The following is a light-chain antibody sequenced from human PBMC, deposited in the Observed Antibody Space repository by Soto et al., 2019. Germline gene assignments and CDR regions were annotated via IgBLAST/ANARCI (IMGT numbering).Light chain of an antibody. CDR3: QQRSNWIT. V-gene: IGKV3-11*01. CDR1: QSVSSY. CDR2: DAS. Sequence: EIVLTQSPGTLSLSPGERATLSCRASQSVSSYLAWYQQKPGQAPRLLIYDASNRATGIPARFSGSGSGTDFTLTSSSLEPEDFAVYYCQQRSNWITFGQGRRLEIK. J-gene: IGKJ5*01.